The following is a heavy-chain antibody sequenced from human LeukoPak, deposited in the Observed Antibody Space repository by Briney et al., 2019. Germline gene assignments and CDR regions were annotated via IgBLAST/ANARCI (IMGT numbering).Heavy chain of an antibody. Sequence: TGGSLRLSCAASGFTFSSYAMSWVRQAPGKGLEWVSAISGSGGSTYYADSVKGRFTISRDNSKNTLYLQMNSLRAEDTAVYYCATHRPGTLLLLSEPLDYWGQGTLVTVSS. CDR1: GFTFSSYA. CDR2: ISGSGGST. V-gene: IGHV3-23*01. CDR3: ATHRPGTLLLLSEPLDY. J-gene: IGHJ4*02. D-gene: IGHD3-10*01.